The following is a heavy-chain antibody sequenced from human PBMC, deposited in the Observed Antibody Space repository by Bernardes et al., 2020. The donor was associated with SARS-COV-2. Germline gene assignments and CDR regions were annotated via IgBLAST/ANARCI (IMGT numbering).Heavy chain of an antibody. Sequence: ASVKVSCKASGYTFSDSYIHWVRQAPGQGLAWMGWINPTNGGTNYAAKFQGRLFMTTDASISTANMELRRPTSDDSAIYYCARGTTARWGNYNLDVWGQGTTVTVSS. CDR3: ARGTTARWGNYNLDV. V-gene: IGHV1-2*02. CDR1: GYTFSDSY. CDR2: INPTNGGT. D-gene: IGHD1-7*01. J-gene: IGHJ6*02.